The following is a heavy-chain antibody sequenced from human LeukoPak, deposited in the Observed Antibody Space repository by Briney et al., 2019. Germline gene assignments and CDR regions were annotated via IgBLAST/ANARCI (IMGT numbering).Heavy chain of an antibody. V-gene: IGHV5-51*01. D-gene: IGHD3-22*01. CDR2: IYPGDSDT. CDR1: GYSFTTYW. J-gene: IGHJ4*02. Sequence: GESLKISFKGSGYSFTTYWIGWVRQIPGRGLEWMGIIYPGDSDTRYSPSFQGQVTISADKSISTAYLQWSSLKASDTAMYYCARQFRDSSGYYSYYFDYWGQGTLVTVSS. CDR3: ARQFRDSSGYYSYYFDY.